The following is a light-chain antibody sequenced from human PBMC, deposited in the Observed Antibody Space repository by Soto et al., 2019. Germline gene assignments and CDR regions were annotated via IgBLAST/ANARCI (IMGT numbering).Light chain of an antibody. Sequence: DIQMTQSPSSLSASVEDRVIITCRASQSISNHLNWYQQKPGKAPDLLIYSASTLQSGVPSRFSGSGSETEFSLTIRALQPEDFATYYCQQLSRYPLTFGGGTKVDI. V-gene: IGKV1-17*01. CDR1: QSISNH. J-gene: IGKJ4*01. CDR3: QQLSRYPLT. CDR2: SAS.